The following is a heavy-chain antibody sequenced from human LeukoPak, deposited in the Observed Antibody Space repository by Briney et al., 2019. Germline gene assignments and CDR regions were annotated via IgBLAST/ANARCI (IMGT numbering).Heavy chain of an antibody. CDR1: GFTFSNYA. D-gene: IGHD3-10*01. CDR3: ARDRMVYTY. V-gene: IGHV3-23*01. Sequence: GGSLRLSCAASGFTFSNYAMSWVRQAPGKGLEWVSAISDSGRSSYYADSVKGRFTISRDNSKNTLYLQMNSLRAEETAVYYCARDRMVYTYWGQGTLVTVSS. J-gene: IGHJ4*02. CDR2: ISDSGRSS.